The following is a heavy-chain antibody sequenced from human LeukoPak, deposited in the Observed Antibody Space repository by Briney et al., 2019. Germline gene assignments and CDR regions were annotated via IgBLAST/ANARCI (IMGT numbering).Heavy chain of an antibody. Sequence: SETLSLTCAVYGGSFSGYYWSWIRQPPGKGLEWIGYIYYSGSTNYNPSLKSRVTISVDTSKNQFSLKLSSVTAADTAVYYCARGNMWDYRRYYYYMDVWGKGTTVTVSS. V-gene: IGHV4-59*01. CDR1: GGSFSGYY. CDR2: IYYSGST. J-gene: IGHJ6*03. D-gene: IGHD4-11*01. CDR3: ARGNMWDYRRYYYYMDV.